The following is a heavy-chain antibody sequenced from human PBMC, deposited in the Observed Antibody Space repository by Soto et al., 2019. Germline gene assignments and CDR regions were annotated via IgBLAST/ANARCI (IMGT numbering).Heavy chain of an antibody. V-gene: IGHV1-18*01. CDR2: ISAYNTNT. J-gene: IGHJ4*02. CDR3: ARDTPPTDY. Sequence: QVQLVQSGAEVKKPGASVKVSCKTSGYTFTSYHISWVRQAPGQGLAWMGWISAYNTNTNYAQKFQGRVTMTTDTLTSTADLELRSLRSDGTAVYYCARDTPPTDYWGQGTLVTVSS. CDR1: GYTFTSYH.